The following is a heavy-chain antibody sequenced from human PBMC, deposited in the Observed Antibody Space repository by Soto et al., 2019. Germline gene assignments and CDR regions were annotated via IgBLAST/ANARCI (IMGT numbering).Heavy chain of an antibody. J-gene: IGHJ4*02. D-gene: IGHD2-8*01. Sequence: WRPLTLPCAASGVTCSNHWMHWVRQAPGKGLVWVSRINSDESRTNCADSVKGRFTISRDNAKNTLYLQMSSLRAEDTAVYYCARAVGVYCTTTSCYSYFDSWGPGILITVSS. CDR3: ARAVGVYCTTTSCYSYFDS. CDR1: GVTCSNHW. V-gene: IGHV3-74*01. CDR2: INSDESRT.